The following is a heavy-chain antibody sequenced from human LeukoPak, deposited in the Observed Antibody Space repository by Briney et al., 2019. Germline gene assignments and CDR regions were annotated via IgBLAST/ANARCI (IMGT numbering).Heavy chain of an antibody. J-gene: IGHJ4*02. CDR2: IYPNSGAT. D-gene: IGHD6-13*01. CDR3: ARGVAAGYDY. Sequence: ASVKVSCKASGYTFTGYYMHWVRQAPGQGLEWMGYIYPNSGATKYAQKFQGRVTMTRDTSISTAYMELSGLGSDDTAIYYCARGVAAGYDYWGQGTLVTVSS. V-gene: IGHV1-2*02. CDR1: GYTFTGYY.